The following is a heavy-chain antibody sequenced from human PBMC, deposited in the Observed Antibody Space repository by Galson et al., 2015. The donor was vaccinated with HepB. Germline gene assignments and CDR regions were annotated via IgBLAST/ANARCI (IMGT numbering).Heavy chain of an antibody. Sequence: SLRLSCAASGFTFSSYAMNWVRQAPGKGLEWASGISSSGSYIYYADSVKGRFTISRDNAKNSLYLQMNSLRAEDTAVYYCARGSRIAVEGCFDYWGQGTLVTVSS. CDR2: ISSSGSYI. D-gene: IGHD6-19*01. J-gene: IGHJ4*02. CDR3: ARGSRIAVEGCFDY. V-gene: IGHV3-21*01. CDR1: GFTFSSYA.